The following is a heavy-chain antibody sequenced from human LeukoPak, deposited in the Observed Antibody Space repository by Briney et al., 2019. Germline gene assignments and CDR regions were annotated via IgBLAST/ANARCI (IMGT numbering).Heavy chain of an antibody. D-gene: IGHD5-18*01. CDR1: GGSFSGYY. CDR2: INHSGTT. Sequence: SETLSLTCAVYGGSFSGYYWSWIRQPPGKGLEWIGQINHSGTTNYNPSLKSRVTISVDTSKNQLSLKLSSVTAADTAVYYCARVDTAMSAFDTWGQGTLVTVSS. J-gene: IGHJ5*02. CDR3: ARVDTAMSAFDT. V-gene: IGHV4-34*01.